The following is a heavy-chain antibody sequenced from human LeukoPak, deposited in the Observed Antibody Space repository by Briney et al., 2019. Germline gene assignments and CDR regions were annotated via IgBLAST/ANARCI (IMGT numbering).Heavy chain of an antibody. J-gene: IGHJ5*02. CDR3: ARHFEASNWFDP. CDR2: IYYSGST. Sequence: PSETLSLTCTVSGGSISSYYWSWIRQPPGKGLEWIGYIYYSGSTNYNPSLKSRVTISVDTSKNQFSLKLSSVTAADTAVYYCARHFEASNWFDPWGQGTLVTVSS. CDR1: GGSISSYY. V-gene: IGHV4-59*08.